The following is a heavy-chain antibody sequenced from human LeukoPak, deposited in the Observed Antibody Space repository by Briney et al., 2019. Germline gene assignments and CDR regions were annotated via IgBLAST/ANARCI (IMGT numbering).Heavy chain of an antibody. V-gene: IGHV4-4*02. CDR2: IYHSGST. D-gene: IGHD6-13*01. CDR1: GGSISSSNW. CDR3: ARLVPSSQLVPRYYFEY. Sequence: SETLSLTCAPSGGSISSSNWWRWVRQPPGKGLEGSVEIYHSGSTNYNPSLKSRVTISVDKSKNQFSMTLSSVTAEETAVYYCARLVPSSQLVPRYYFEYWGQGTLVTVYS. J-gene: IGHJ4*02.